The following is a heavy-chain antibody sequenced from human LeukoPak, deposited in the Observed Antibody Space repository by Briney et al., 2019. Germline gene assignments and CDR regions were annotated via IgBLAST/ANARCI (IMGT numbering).Heavy chain of an antibody. CDR2: MNPNSGNT. J-gene: IGHJ6*02. V-gene: IGHV1-8*01. CDR3: ARLGSGSYYPNYYYYGMDV. D-gene: IGHD3-10*02. Sequence: ASVKVSCKASGYTFTSYDINWVRQATGQGLEWMGWMNPNSGNTGYAQKFQGRVTTTRNTSISTAYMELSSLRSEDTAVYYCARLGSGSYYPNYYYYGMDVWGQGTTVTVSS. CDR1: GYTFTSYD.